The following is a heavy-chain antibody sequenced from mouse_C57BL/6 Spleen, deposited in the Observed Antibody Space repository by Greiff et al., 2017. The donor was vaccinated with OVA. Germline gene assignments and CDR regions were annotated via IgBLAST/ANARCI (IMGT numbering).Heavy chain of an antibody. D-gene: IGHD1-1*01. V-gene: IGHV1-72*01. CDR2: IDPNSGGT. CDR3: ARGDTTRSYFDY. Sequence: QVQLQQSGAELVKPGASVTLSCKASGYTFPSYWMHWVKQRPGRGLEWIGRIDPNSGGTKYNEKFKGNATLTVDKPSSTAYMQLSSLTSEDSAVYYCARGDTTRSYFDYWGQGTTLTVSS. J-gene: IGHJ2*01. CDR1: GYTFPSYW.